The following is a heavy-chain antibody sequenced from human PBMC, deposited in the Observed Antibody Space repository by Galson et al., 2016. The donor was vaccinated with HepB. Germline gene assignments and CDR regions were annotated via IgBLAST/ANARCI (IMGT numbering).Heavy chain of an antibody. V-gene: IGHV3-30*18. J-gene: IGHJ4*02. CDR2: ISFDGNNK. D-gene: IGHD6-19*01. CDR1: GFTFSTSG. Sequence: SLRLSCAASGFTFSTSGMHWVRQAPGKGLEWVAVISFDGNNKVYADYVKGRFTISRDNSKNTLFLQMNSLRAEDTAVYFCAKEDSTGWDNFDYWGQGTLVTVSS. CDR3: AKEDSTGWDNFDY.